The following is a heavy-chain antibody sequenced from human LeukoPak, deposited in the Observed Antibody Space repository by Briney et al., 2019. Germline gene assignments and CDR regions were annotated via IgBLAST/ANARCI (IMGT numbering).Heavy chain of an antibody. D-gene: IGHD5-12*01. J-gene: IGHJ5*02. CDR2: INPNNGGT. V-gene: IGHV1-2*02. Sequence: GASVKVSCKASGYTFTGYYMHWVRQAPGQGLEWMGWINPNNGGTNYAQKFQGRVTMTRDTSISTAYMELSRLRSDDTAVYYCARDTPTIEFDPWGQGTLVTVSS. CDR3: ARDTPTIEFDP. CDR1: GYTFTGYY.